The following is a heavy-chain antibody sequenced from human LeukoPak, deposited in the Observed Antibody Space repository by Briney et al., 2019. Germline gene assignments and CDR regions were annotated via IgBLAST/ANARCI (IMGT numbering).Heavy chain of an antibody. J-gene: IGHJ4*02. CDR2: ISSSGSTI. CDR1: GFTFSSYE. V-gene: IGHV3-48*03. D-gene: IGHD2-15*01. CDR3: ARAGYCSGGSCYSGLSTALEY. Sequence: PGGSLRLSCAASGFTFSSYELNWVRQAPGKGLEWVSYISSSGSTICYADSVKGRFSISRDNAKNSLYLQMNSLRDDDTAVYYCARAGYCSGGSCYSGLSTALEYWGQGTLVTVSS.